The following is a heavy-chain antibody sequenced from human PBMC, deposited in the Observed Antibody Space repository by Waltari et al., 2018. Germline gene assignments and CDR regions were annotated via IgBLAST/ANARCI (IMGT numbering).Heavy chain of an antibody. J-gene: IGHJ6*02. CDR2: VNPNSGGT. Sequence: VQLVESGAEVKKPGASVKVSCKASGYRFNGYQMHWVRQAPGEGFQGMGRVNPNSGGTDYAQRFRGRVTMTGDTSISTAYMELSGLNSDDTAVYYCARDPSAAGSDYYGLDVWGQGTTVTVTS. CDR3: ARDPSAAGSDYYGLDV. CDR1: GYRFNGYQ. D-gene: IGHD6-13*01. V-gene: IGHV1-2*02.